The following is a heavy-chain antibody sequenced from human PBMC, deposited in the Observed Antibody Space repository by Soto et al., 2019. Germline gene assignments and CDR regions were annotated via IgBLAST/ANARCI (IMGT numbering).Heavy chain of an antibody. CDR1: GGSLTSYY. J-gene: IGHJ4*02. CDR3: ERRIVSTETSDY. CDR2: VYYTGIS. V-gene: IGHV4-59*08. Sequence: SETLSLTCTVSGGSLTSYYWSWIRQPPGKGLEWIGFVYYTGISRCNPSLKSRVTISVDTSKNQFSLKLTSVTAADTAIYYCERRIVSTETSDYWGQVNLVTVSS. D-gene: IGHD5-12*01.